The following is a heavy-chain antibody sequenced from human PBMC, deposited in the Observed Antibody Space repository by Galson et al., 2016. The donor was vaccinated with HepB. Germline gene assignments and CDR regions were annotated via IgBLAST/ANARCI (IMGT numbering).Heavy chain of an antibody. J-gene: IGHJ5*02. CDR2: ISGSGGTT. CDR3: AKERFWSGYTYFDP. CDR1: GFIFSSYA. D-gene: IGHD3-3*01. Sequence: SLRLSCAASGFIFSSYAMSWVRQAPGKGLEWVSGISGSGGTTFYADSVKGRFTISRDNSQNTLFLHMNSLRAEDTAVYYCAKERFWSGYTYFDPWGQGTLVTVSS. V-gene: IGHV3-23*01.